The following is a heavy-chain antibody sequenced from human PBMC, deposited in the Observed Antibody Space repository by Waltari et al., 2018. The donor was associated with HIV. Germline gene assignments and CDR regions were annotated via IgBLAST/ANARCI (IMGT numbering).Heavy chain of an antibody. D-gene: IGHD1-7*01. CDR1: GGLLRSSDYY. CDR3: ARRGNYRAAEYNYFGP. CDR2: IQYGGNT. Sequence: QLQLQESGPGVVKPLETLSPTCTVPGGLLRSSDYYWDWIRQSPGKGLEWIGNIQYGGNTIYNPSLESRVSMSIDTSRGQFSLTLKDVTAADTAVYFCARRGNYRAAEYNYFGPWGQGIQVIVSS. V-gene: IGHV4-39*01. J-gene: IGHJ5*02.